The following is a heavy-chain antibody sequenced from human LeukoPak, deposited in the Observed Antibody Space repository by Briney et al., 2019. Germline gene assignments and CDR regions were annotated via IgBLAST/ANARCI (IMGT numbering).Heavy chain of an antibody. D-gene: IGHD2-2*01. J-gene: IGHJ6*03. Sequence: GGSLRLSCAASGFTFSSYAMHWVRQAPGKGLEWVAVISYDGSNKYYADSVKGRFTISRDNSKNTLYLQMNSLRAEDTAVYYCARGRKRYCSSTSCYVGSSDYYYYMDVWGKGTTVTVSS. CDR2: ISYDGSNK. CDR1: GFTFSSYA. CDR3: ARGRKRYCSSTSCYVGSSDYYYYMDV. V-gene: IGHV3-30*04.